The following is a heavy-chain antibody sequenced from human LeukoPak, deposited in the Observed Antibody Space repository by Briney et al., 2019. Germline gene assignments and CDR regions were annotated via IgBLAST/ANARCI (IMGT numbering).Heavy chain of an antibody. CDR1: GGSFSGYY. CDR3: ARGPWIQLWSVPFDY. Sequence: SETLSLTCAVYGGSFSGYYWSWLRQPPGKGLEWIGEINHSGSTNYNPSLKSRVTISVDTSKNQLSLKLSSVTAADTAVYYCARGPWIQLWSVPFDYWGQGTLVTVSS. J-gene: IGHJ4*02. CDR2: INHSGST. V-gene: IGHV4-34*01. D-gene: IGHD5-18*01.